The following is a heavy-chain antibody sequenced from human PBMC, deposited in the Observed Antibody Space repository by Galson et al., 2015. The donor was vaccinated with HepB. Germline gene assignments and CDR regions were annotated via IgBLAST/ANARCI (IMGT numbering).Heavy chain of an antibody. CDR1: GGTFSSYA. CDR3: ARGAERGDLGGYSSSPRGNFDY. CDR2: IIPIFGTA. D-gene: IGHD6-6*01. Sequence: SVKVSCKASGGTFSSYAISWVRQAPGQGLEWMGGIIPIFGTANYAQKFQGRVTITADESTSTAYMELSSLRSEDTAVYYCARGAERGDLGGYSSSPRGNFDYWGQGTLVTVSS. J-gene: IGHJ4*02. V-gene: IGHV1-69*13.